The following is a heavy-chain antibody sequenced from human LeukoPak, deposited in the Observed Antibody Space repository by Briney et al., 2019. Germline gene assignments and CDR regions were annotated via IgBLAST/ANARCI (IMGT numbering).Heavy chain of an antibody. Sequence: PGGSPRLSCAASGFTFSDYYMSWIRQAPGKGLEWVSYISSSGSTIYYADSVKGRFTISRDNAKNSLYLQMSSLRAEDTAVYYCANGRYDFWSGYPTREDYWGQGTLVTVSS. V-gene: IGHV3-11*04. CDR3: ANGRYDFWSGYPTREDY. CDR1: GFTFSDYY. J-gene: IGHJ4*02. CDR2: ISSSGSTI. D-gene: IGHD3-3*01.